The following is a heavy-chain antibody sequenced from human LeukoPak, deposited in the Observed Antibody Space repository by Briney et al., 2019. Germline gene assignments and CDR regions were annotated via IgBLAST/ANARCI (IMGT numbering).Heavy chain of an antibody. CDR1: GYSISSGYY. CDR2: VYHSGST. CDR3: GSQREWSLTEYHFDY. D-gene: IGHD3-3*01. V-gene: IGHV4-38-2*02. J-gene: IGHJ4*02. Sequence: SETLSLTCTVSGYSISSGYYCGWIRQPPGKGLEWIGSVYHSGSTYYDPSLKSRVTISTDKSKNQFSLKLTSVTAADTAVYYCGSQREWSLTEYHFDYWGQGTLVTVSS.